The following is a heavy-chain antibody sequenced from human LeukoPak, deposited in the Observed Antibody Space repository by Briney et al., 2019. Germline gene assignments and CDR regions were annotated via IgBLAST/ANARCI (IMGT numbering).Heavy chain of an antibody. Sequence: GGSLRLSCAASGLTFSSYGMHWVPQAPGKGLERVAFIRYDGSNKYYADSVKGRFTISRDNSKNTLYLQMNILRAEDTAVYYCAKESIAVAGYYYYYMDVWGKGTTVTISS. D-gene: IGHD6-19*01. J-gene: IGHJ6*03. CDR2: IRYDGSNK. CDR3: AKESIAVAGYYYYYMDV. V-gene: IGHV3-30*02. CDR1: GLTFSSYG.